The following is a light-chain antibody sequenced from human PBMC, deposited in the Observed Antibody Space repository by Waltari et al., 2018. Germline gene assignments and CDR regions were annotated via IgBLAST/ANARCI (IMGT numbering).Light chain of an antibody. CDR2: LGS. CDR1: QSLLHSNGYNY. V-gene: IGKV2-28*01. J-gene: IGKJ5*01. Sequence: DIVMTQSPLSLPVTPGEPASISCRSSQSLLHSNGYNYLDWYLQKPGQSPQLLIYLGSNGAAVVANMFGGSGAGTDFTLIISRVEADDVGVYYCMQGRQTPITFGQGTRVEIK. CDR3: MQGRQTPIT.